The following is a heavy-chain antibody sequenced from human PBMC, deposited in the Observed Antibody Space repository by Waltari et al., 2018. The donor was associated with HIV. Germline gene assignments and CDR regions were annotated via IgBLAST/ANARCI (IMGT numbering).Heavy chain of an antibody. D-gene: IGHD6-6*01. CDR3: ARHRGSSSTSWFDP. J-gene: IGHJ5*02. CDR1: SGSINSSSSC. V-gene: IGHV4-39*01. CDR2: RYYSGSS. Sequence: QLQLQESGPGLVKPSETLSLTCTVSSGSINSSSSCWGWIRQPPGKGLEWIGSRYYSGSSNQDPSLNSRVTIPVNTSKNQFSLKVSSVTAADTAGYYCARHRGSSSTSWFDPWRQGTLVTVSS.